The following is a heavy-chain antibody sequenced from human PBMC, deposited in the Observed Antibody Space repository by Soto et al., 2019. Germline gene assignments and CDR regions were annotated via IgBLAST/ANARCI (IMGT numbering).Heavy chain of an antibody. V-gene: IGHV3-23*01. Sequence: DVQLLESGGGLVQPGGSLRLSCAAYGFTFSSYGMSWVRQAPGKGLEWVSAISGSGDRTYYADSVKGRFILSRDNSKNTLDLQMNSLRVEDTAIYYCAKDQAEEGYKYGFFYYYGLDVWGQGTTVTVSS. CDR3: AKDQAEEGYKYGFFYYYGLDV. J-gene: IGHJ6*02. CDR1: GFTFSSYG. CDR2: ISGSGDRT. D-gene: IGHD5-18*01.